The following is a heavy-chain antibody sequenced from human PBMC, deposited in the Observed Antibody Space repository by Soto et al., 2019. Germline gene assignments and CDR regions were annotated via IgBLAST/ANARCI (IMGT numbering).Heavy chain of an antibody. CDR3: AKDRAGITLDY. V-gene: IGHV5-10-1*01. CDR1: GYNFTAYW. Sequence: PGESLKISCSISGYNFTAYWITWVRQMPGRGLEWMGRIAPTDSYTKYSPSFQGHVTISVDRSTTTAYLQWSSLRSEDTAVYYCAKDRAGITLDYWGRGTLVTVSS. J-gene: IGHJ4*02. D-gene: IGHD1-7*01. CDR2: IAPTDSYT.